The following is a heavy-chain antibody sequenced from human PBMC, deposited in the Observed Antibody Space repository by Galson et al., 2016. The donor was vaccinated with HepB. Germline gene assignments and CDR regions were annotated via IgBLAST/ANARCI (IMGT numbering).Heavy chain of an antibody. D-gene: IGHD5/OR15-5a*01. J-gene: IGHJ4*02. Sequence: CAISGDSVSSNNVAWHWIRQSPSRGLECLGRTYYRSKWYNEYEVSVKSRITVIPDTSKNQFSLQLKSVTPEDTAVYYCAREISVWGFDQWGQGTLVTFSS. CDR3: AREISVWGFDQ. CDR1: GDSVSSNNVA. V-gene: IGHV6-1*01. CDR2: TYYRSKWYN.